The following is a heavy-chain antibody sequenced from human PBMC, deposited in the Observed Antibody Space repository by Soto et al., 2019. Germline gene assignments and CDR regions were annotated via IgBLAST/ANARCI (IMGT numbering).Heavy chain of an antibody. J-gene: IGHJ4*02. V-gene: IGHV4-39*01. CDR3: AAPGSYGSGSSADY. D-gene: IGHD3-10*01. Sequence: QLQLQESGPGLVKPSETLSLTCTVSGGSISSSSYYWGWIRQPPGKGLEWIGSIYYSGSTYYNPSLKSRVTIAVDTSKNQFSLKLSSVTAADTAVYYCAAPGSYGSGSSADYWGQGTLVTVSS. CDR2: IYYSGST. CDR1: GGSISSSSYY.